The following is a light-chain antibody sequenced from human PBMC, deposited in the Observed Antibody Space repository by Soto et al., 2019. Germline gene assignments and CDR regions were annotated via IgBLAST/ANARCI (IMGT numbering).Light chain of an antibody. CDR2: EAS. CDR1: QSVSSY. Sequence: EIVLTQSPATLSLSPGERATLSCRASQSVSSYLAWYQQKPGQAPRLLMYEASNRATGIPARFSGGGSGTDFTLTISRLEPEDFAVYYWQQRNDSPWTFGQGTKVEIK. V-gene: IGKV3-11*01. J-gene: IGKJ1*01. CDR3: QQRNDSPWT.